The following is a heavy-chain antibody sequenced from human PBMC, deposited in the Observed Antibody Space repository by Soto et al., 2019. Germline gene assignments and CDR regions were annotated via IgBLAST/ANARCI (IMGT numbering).Heavy chain of an antibody. D-gene: IGHD1-26*01. Sequence: EGRLLESGGGLVQPGGSLRLSCVGSGFMFSGYAMTWVRQAPGKGLEWVSSISDSGAGTYFADSAKGRFTVSRDNSKNTLSLQMNSLRAEDTAVYYCAKDARRTGIVGQWVDWGQGTLVTVSS. CDR3: AKDARRTGIVGQWVD. CDR2: ISDSGAGT. V-gene: IGHV3-23*01. CDR1: GFMFSGYA. J-gene: IGHJ4*02.